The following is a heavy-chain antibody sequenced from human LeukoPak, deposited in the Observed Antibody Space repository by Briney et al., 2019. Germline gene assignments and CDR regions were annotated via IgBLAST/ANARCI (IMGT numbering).Heavy chain of an antibody. CDR2: INPGGNEI. J-gene: IGHJ4*02. V-gene: IGHV3-7*01. D-gene: IGHD7-27*01. Sequence: QTGGSLRLSCTFSGLTFRSYWMNWVRQAPGKGLEWVANINPGGNEIRSVDSVKGRSIISRDNVKNSLDLQMSSLRVEDTAVYYCMCWGTDNHWGQGILVTVSS. CDR1: GLTFRSYW. CDR3: MCWGTDNH.